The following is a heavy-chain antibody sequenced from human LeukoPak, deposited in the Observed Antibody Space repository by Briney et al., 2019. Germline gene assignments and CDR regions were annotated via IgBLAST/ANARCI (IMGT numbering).Heavy chain of an antibody. D-gene: IGHD3-10*01. CDR1: GGSISSYY. V-gene: IGHV4-59*01. CDR3: ARERRTSYYGSGTYYYGMAV. CDR2: IYYSGST. J-gene: IGHJ6*02. Sequence: PSETLSLTCTVSGGSISSYYWSWIRQPPGKGLEWIGYIYYSGSTNYNPSLKSRVTISVDTSKNQFSLKLSSVTAADTAVYYCARERRTSYYGSGTYYYGMAVWGQGPRSPSP.